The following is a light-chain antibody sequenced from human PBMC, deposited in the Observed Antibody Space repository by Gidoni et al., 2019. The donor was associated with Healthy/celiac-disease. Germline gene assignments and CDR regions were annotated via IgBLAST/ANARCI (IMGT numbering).Light chain of an antibody. Sequence: SYELTQPLSVSVALGQPARITCGGKNIGSKNVHWYQQKPGPAPVLVIYRDSNRPSGNPERFSGSNSGNTATLTISRAQAGDEADYYCQVWDSSTVVFGGGTKLTVL. J-gene: IGLJ2*01. V-gene: IGLV3-9*01. CDR3: QVWDSSTVV. CDR2: RDS. CDR1: NIGSKN.